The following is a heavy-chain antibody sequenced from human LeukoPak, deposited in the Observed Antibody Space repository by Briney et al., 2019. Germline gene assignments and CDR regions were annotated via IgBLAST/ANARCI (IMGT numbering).Heavy chain of an antibody. J-gene: IGHJ4*02. V-gene: IGHV1-69*13. CDR1: GGTFSSYA. D-gene: IGHD2-2*01. Sequence: ASVKVSCKASGGTFSSYAISWVRQAPGQGLEWMGGIIPIFGTANYAQKFQGRVTITADESTSTAYMELSSLRSKDTAVYYCARDRRYCSSTSCYNFDYWGQGTLVTVSS. CDR2: IIPIFGTA. CDR3: ARDRRYCSSTSCYNFDY.